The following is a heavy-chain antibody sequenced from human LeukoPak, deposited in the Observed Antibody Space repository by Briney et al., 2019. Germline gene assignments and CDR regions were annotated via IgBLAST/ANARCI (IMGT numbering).Heavy chain of an antibody. CDR2: ISYDGSNK. CDR3: ARDGSGSYYVSYFDY. CDR1: EFTFSSYA. Sequence: GRSLRLSCAASEFTFSSYAMHWVRQAPGKGLEWVAVISYDGSNKYYADSVKGRFTISRDNSKNTLYLQMNSLRAEDTAVYYCARDGSGSYYVSYFDYWGQGTLVTVSS. D-gene: IGHD1-26*01. V-gene: IGHV3-30-3*01. J-gene: IGHJ4*02.